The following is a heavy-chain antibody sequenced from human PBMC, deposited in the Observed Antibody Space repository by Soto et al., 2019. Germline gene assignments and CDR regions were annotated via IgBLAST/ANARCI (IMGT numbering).Heavy chain of an antibody. CDR1: GYTFTAYY. V-gene: IGHV1-2*02. CDR3: ARDDGSGWYEDFDY. D-gene: IGHD6-19*01. J-gene: IGHJ4*02. Sequence: QVQLVQSGAEVKKPGASVKVSCEASGYTFTAYYMHWVRQAPGQGLEWMGWINFNTGGTNDAQKFQGRVNMTRDTSISTAYMELRSLRSDDTAVYYCARDDGSGWYEDFDYWGQGTLVTVSS. CDR2: INFNTGGT.